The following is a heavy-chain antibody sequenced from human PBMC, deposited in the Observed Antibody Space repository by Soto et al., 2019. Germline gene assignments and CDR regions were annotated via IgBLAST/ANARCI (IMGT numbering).Heavy chain of an antibody. CDR1: GGSFSGYY. CDR3: ARNSYYDFWSGYYRDY. J-gene: IGHJ4*02. D-gene: IGHD3-3*01. Sequence: SETLSLTCAVYGGSFSGYYWSWIRQPPGKGLEWIGEINHSGSTNYNPSLKSRVTISVDTSKNQFSLKLSSVTAADTAVYYCARNSYYDFWSGYYRDYWGQGTLVTVSS. V-gene: IGHV4-34*01. CDR2: INHSGST.